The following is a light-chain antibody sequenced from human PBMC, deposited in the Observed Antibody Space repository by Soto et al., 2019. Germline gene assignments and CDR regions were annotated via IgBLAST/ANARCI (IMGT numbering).Light chain of an antibody. J-gene: IGKJ4*01. CDR3: QQRSNWLT. CDR2: DAS. Sequence: VCTQAPSTLSLSPGARATLSCRASQSVSSYLAWFQQKPGPAPSLLIYDASNRATGIPARLTGSGSGTEFTLSVRSIEPEDFAVDYCQQRSNWLTFGGGTKVDIK. V-gene: IGKV3-11*01. CDR1: QSVSSY.